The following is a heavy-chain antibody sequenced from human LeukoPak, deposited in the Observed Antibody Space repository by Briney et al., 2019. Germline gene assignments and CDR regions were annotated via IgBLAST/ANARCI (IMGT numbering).Heavy chain of an antibody. CDR3: ARADYGHYFDY. Sequence: ASVKVSCKASGYAFTGYYMHWVRQGPGQGLEWMGWINPTSGGTNYAQKFQGRVTMTRDTSISTAYMELSRLASDDTAVYYCARADYGHYFDYWGQGTLVTVSS. D-gene: IGHD4-17*01. CDR1: GYAFTGYY. J-gene: IGHJ4*02. CDR2: INPTSGGT. V-gene: IGHV1-2*02.